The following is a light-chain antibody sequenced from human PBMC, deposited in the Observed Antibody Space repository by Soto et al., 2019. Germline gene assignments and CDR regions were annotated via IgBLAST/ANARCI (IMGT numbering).Light chain of an antibody. CDR2: GAS. V-gene: IGKV3-20*01. Sequence: EIVLTQSPGTLSLSPGERATLSCRASQSVSSIYLAWYQHKPGQAPRLLIYGASSRATGIPDSFSGSGSETAFTLTISRLEPEDFAVYYCQQYGSSSWTFGRGTTVEIK. J-gene: IGKJ1*01. CDR1: QSVSSIY. CDR3: QQYGSSSWT.